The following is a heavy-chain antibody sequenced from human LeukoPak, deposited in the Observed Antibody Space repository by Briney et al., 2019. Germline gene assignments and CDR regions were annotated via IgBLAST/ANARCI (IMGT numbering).Heavy chain of an antibody. CDR1: GYTFSSYA. CDR3: ARGEYSNGYPYRLDS. J-gene: IGHJ4*02. D-gene: IGHD3-16*01. CDR2: INGDNGNT. V-gene: IGHV1-3*01. Sequence: ASVKVSCKTSGYTFSSYAMHWVRQAPGQRLEWMGCINGDNGNTQYSQKFQGRVTFTRDTSTSTVYMELSSLRSEDTAMYYCARGEYSNGYPYRLDSWGQGTLVTVSS.